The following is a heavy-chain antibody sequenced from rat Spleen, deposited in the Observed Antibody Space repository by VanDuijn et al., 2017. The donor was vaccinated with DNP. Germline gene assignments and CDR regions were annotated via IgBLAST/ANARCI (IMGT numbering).Heavy chain of an antibody. CDR1: GFTFSDYY. J-gene: IGHJ4*01. D-gene: IGHD1-12*02. V-gene: IGHV5-20*01. CDR3: ARQDGSYYHYAMDA. CDR2: IGYDGDSN. Sequence: EVQLVESGGDLVQPGRSLKLSCAASGFTFSDYYMAWVRQTPTEGLEWVAYIGYDGDSNYNGDSVQGRFTISRDNAKSSLYLQMDSLRNEDTATYYCARQDGSYYHYAMDAWGQGTSVTVSS.